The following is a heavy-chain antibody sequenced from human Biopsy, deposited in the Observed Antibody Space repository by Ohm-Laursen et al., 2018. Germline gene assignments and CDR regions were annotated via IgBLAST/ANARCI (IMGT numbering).Heavy chain of an antibody. D-gene: IGHD3-3*01. CDR2: ISGRGST. Sequence: TLSLTCTVSGGSISSSGDYWSWIRQPPRKGLEWIGYISGRGSTNYNPSLRGRVTISVDTSKNQFSLKLTSVTAADTAVFFCARLYRLDDYWNDDPPDAFDVWGQGTMVTVSS. V-gene: IGHV4-61*08. CDR1: GGSISSSGDY. CDR3: ARLYRLDDYWNDDPPDAFDV. J-gene: IGHJ3*01.